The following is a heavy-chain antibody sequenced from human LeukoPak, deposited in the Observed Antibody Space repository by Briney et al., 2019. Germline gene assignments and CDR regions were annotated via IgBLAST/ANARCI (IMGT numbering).Heavy chain of an antibody. J-gene: IGHJ4*02. D-gene: IGHD2-21*01. CDR1: GLTFSSYG. CDR3: AKIGRKIVVVIAMDFDY. CDR2: ISGSGGST. V-gene: IGHV3-23*01. Sequence: PGGSLRLSCAASGLTFSSYGMHWVRQAPGKGLEWVSAISGSGGSTYYADSVKGRFTISRDNSKNTLYLQMNSLRAEDTAVYYCAKIGRKIVVVIAMDFDYWGQGTLVTVSS.